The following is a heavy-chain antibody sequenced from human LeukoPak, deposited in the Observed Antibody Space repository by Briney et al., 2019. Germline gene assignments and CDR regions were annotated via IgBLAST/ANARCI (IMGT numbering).Heavy chain of an antibody. D-gene: IGHD6-13*01. Sequence: PGGSLRLSCAVSGFTFSNYRMNWVRQAPGKGLEWVANINQDGSKENYVDSVKGRFTISRDNAKKSLYLQMNSLRAEDTAMYYCARDGEAVVQHSSSWYDASDIWGQGTMVTVSS. CDR2: INQDGSKE. V-gene: IGHV3-7*01. CDR1: GFTFSNYR. CDR3: ARDGEAVVQHSSSWYDASDI. J-gene: IGHJ3*02.